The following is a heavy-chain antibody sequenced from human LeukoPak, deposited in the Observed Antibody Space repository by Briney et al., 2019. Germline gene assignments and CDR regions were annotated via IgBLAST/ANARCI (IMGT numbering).Heavy chain of an antibody. Sequence: PGRSLRLSCAASGFTFTSYAMHWVRQAPGKGLEWVAIISYDGSDKYYADSVKGRFTISRDNSKNTMYLEMNSLRAEDTAVYYCAKMNGYMDVWGKGTTVTVSS. V-gene: IGHV3-30*04. CDR2: ISYDGSDK. J-gene: IGHJ6*03. CDR1: GFTFTSYA. CDR3: AKMNGYMDV. D-gene: IGHD1-1*01.